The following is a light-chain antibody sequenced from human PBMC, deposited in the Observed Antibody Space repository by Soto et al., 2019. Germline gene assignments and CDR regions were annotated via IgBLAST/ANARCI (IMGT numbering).Light chain of an antibody. CDR3: QQYYSNSLT. Sequence: DIVMTQSRDSLSVSLGERATINCKSSQSVLYNSNNKNYLAWYQQKPGQPPKLLINWASTRESGVPDRFSGSGSGTDFTLTISSLQAEDVAVYYCQQYYSNSLTFGGGTKVEIK. J-gene: IGKJ4*01. V-gene: IGKV4-1*01. CDR1: QSVLYNSNNKNY. CDR2: WAS.